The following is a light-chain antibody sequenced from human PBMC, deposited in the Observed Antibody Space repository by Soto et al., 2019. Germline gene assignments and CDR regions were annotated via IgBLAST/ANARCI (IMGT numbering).Light chain of an antibody. CDR2: DVS. CDR3: SSYTSSSTSVV. V-gene: IGLV2-14*01. J-gene: IGLJ3*02. CDR1: SSDVGGYNY. Sequence: QSALTQPASVSGSPGQSITISCTGTSSDVGGYNYVSWYQQHPGKAPKLMIYDVSKRPSGVSKRFYGSKSGNTASLTISGLQAEDESDYYCSSYTSSSTSVVFGGGTKLTVL.